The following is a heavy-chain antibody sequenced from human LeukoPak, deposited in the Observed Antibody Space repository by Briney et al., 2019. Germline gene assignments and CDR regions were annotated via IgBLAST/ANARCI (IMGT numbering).Heavy chain of an antibody. Sequence: SETLSLTCTVSGGSISSSSYYWGWIRQPPGKGLEWIGSIYYSGSTYYNPSLKSRVTISVDTSKNQFSLKLSSVTAADTAVYYCVKIVSAANELDFDHWGRGTLVTVSS. J-gene: IGHJ4*02. CDR3: VKIVSAANELDFDH. CDR1: GGSISSSSYY. CDR2: IYYSGST. D-gene: IGHD2-2*01. V-gene: IGHV4-39*01.